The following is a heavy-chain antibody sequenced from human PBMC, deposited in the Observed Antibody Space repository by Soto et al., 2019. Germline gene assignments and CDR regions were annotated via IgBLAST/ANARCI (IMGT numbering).Heavy chain of an antibody. Sequence: PSETLSLTCTVSGASISSSNYYWGWIRQPPGNGLEWIGSLYYSGSTYHNPSLKSRVTISVDTSKNQFSLKLSSVAAADTAVYYCARHXYYYDGSGYPLYNRFDPWGQGILVTVSS. J-gene: IGHJ5*02. V-gene: IGHV4-39*01. CDR3: ARHXYYYDGSGYPLYNRFDP. D-gene: IGHD3-22*01. CDR1: GASISSSNYY. CDR2: LYYSGST.